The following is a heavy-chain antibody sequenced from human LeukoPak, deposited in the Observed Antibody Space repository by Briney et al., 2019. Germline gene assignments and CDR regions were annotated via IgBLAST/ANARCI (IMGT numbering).Heavy chain of an antibody. CDR2: INPSGGST. D-gene: IGHD2-15*01. CDR3: ARDLPHCSGGSCYASYYFDY. V-gene: IGHV1-46*01. Sequence: GASVKVSCKASGYTFTSYYMRWVRQAPGQGLEWMGIINPSGGSTSYAQKFQGRVTMTRDTSTSTVYMELSSLRSEDTAVYYCARDLPHCSGGSCYASYYFDYWGQGTLVTVSS. CDR1: GYTFTSYY. J-gene: IGHJ4*02.